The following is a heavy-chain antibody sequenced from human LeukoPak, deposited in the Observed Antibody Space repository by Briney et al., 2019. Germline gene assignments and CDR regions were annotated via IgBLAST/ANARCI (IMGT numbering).Heavy chain of an antibody. CDR1: GFTFSNYA. D-gene: IGHD1-20*01. J-gene: IGHJ4*02. Sequence: GGSLRLSCVASGFTFSNYAMSWVRQAPGKGLEYVSPISASGLSTYYTDSVRGRFTNSRDNSKNTLHLQMHSLRAEDTAVYYCAKETSITGAGDFWGQGALVTVSS. CDR3: AKETSITGAGDF. CDR2: ISASGLST. V-gene: IGHV3-23*01.